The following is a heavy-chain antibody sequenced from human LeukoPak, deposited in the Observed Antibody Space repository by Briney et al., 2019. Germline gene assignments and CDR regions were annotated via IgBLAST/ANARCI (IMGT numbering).Heavy chain of an antibody. CDR1: GFTFSSYW. CDR2: INGDGRNI. Sequence: GGSLRLSCVASGFTFSSYWMHWVRQDPRKGLVWVSRINGDGRNINYADSVRGRFTISRDNAKNSLYLQMNSLRAEDTAVYYCARVGYDSSGYYAPFDYWGQGTLVTVSS. CDR3: ARVGYDSSGYYAPFDY. J-gene: IGHJ4*02. V-gene: IGHV3-74*01. D-gene: IGHD3-22*01.